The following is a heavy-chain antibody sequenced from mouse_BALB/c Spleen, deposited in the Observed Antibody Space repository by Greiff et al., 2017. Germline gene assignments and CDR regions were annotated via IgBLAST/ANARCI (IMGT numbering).Heavy chain of an antibody. CDR3: ARGGLPYFDY. Sequence: QGQLQQSGAELVRPGVSVKISCKGSGYTFTDYAMHWVKQSHAKSLEWIGVISTYYGDASYNQKFKGKATMTVDKSSSTAYMELARLTSEDSAIYYCARGGLPYFDYWGQGTTLTVSS. CDR2: ISTYYGDA. D-gene: IGHD2-4*01. J-gene: IGHJ2*01. V-gene: IGHV1S137*01. CDR1: GYTFTDYA.